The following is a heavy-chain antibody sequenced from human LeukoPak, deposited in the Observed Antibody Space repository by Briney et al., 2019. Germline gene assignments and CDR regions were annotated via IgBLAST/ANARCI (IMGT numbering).Heavy chain of an antibody. D-gene: IGHD3-22*01. Sequence: SVKVSCKASGYTFTSYYMHWVRQAPGQGLEWMGRIIPIFGTANYAQKFQGRVTITTDESTSTAYMELSSLRSEDTAVYYCARERYYYDSSGYIKYYFDYWGQGTLVTVSS. CDR2: IIPIFGTA. CDR3: ARERYYYDSSGYIKYYFDY. CDR1: GYTFTSYY. V-gene: IGHV1-69*05. J-gene: IGHJ4*02.